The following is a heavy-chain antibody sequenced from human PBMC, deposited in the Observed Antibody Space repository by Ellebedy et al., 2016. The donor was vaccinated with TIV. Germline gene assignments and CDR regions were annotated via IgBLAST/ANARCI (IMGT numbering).Heavy chain of an antibody. V-gene: IGHV4-59*08. CDR2: VSYTGST. D-gene: IGHD3-3*01. CDR1: GGSISAYY. J-gene: IGHJ6*02. Sequence: MPSETLSLTCSVSGGSISAYYWSWIRQPPGRGLQWIGYVSYTGSTDYNPALKSRVTISVDTSKTQFSLKLSSVTAADTAVYYCARKIRSGYYPDAMDVWGQGTTVTVSS. CDR3: ARKIRSGYYPDAMDV.